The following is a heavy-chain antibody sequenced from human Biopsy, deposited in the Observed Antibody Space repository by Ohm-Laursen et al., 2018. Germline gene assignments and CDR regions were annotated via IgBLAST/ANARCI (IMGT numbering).Heavy chain of an antibody. CDR2: ISNRGST. D-gene: IGHD4-23*01. CDR1: GGSISSDY. CDR3: ARGSNDFGGLYFPR. V-gene: IGHV4-59*01. Sequence: SETLSLTWIVSGGSISSDYWSWIRQSPGKGLEWIGYISNRGSTNYNPSLRGRVTISVDTSKNHFSLRLSSLTAADTAVYYCARGSNDFGGLYFPRWGQGTLLTVSS. J-gene: IGHJ4*02.